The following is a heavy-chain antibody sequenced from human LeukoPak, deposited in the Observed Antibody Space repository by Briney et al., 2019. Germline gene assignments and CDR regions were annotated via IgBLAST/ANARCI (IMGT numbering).Heavy chain of an antibody. V-gene: IGHV4-38-2*01. CDR2: IFHSGST. D-gene: IGHD2-2*01. J-gene: IGHJ1*01. CDR1: GYSISSGYY. CDR3: ARVGDIIVIPTVHH. Sequence: SETLPLTCAVSGYSISSGYYWGWIRQPPGKGLEWIGTIFHSGSTYYNRSLKSRITISLDTSKDQLSLKVRSVTAADTAVYYCARVGDIIVIPTVHHWGQGTLATVSS.